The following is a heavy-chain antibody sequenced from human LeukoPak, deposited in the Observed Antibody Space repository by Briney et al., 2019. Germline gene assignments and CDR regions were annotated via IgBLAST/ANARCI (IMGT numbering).Heavy chain of an antibody. V-gene: IGHV4-30-2*01. CDR2: IYHSGST. D-gene: IGHD4/OR15-4a*01. Sequence: SQTLSLTCAVSGGSISSGGYSWSWIRQPPGKGLEWIGYIYHSGSTYYNPSLKSRVTISVDRSKNQFSLKLSSVTAADTAVYYCARDGQDYWFDPWGQGTLVTVSS. CDR3: ARDGQDYWFDP. CDR1: GGSISSGGYS. J-gene: IGHJ5*02.